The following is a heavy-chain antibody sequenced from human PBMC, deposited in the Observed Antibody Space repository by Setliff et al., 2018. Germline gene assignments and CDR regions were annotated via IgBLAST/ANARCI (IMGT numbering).Heavy chain of an antibody. J-gene: IGHJ1*01. V-gene: IGHV1-24*01. CDR1: GSTLTELT. CDR2: FNPEDDEI. Sequence: ASVKVSCKVSGSTLTELTMYWVLQAPGKGLEWMGSFNPEDDEIIYAQKFLGRVTMTEDTSTDTAYMELSSLRSEDTAVYYCASAHYYSGYIEYFQYWGQGTLVTVSS. CDR3: ASAHYYSGYIEYFQY. D-gene: IGHD5-12*01.